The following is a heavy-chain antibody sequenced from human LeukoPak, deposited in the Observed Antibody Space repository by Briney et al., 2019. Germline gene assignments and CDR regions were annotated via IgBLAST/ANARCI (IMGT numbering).Heavy chain of an antibody. J-gene: IGHJ6*02. CDR3: ARAVYEGPYAMDV. V-gene: IGHV3-48*02. Sequence: PGGSLRLSCAASGFTFSSYSMNWVRQAPGKGLEWVSYISSSGRTINYADSVKGRFTISRDNAKNSLYLQMNSLREEDTGVYYCARAVYEGPYAMDVWGQGTTVTVSS. CDR2: ISSSGRTI. D-gene: IGHD1-14*01. CDR1: GFTFSSYS.